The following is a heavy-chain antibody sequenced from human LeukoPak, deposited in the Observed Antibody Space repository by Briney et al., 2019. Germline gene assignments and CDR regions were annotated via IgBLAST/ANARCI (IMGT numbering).Heavy chain of an antibody. D-gene: IGHD2-2*01. CDR1: GGSFSGYY. Sequence: NPSETLSLTCAVYGGSFSGYYWSWIRQPPGKGLEWIGEINHSGSTNYNPSLKSRVTISVDTSKNQFSLKLSSVTAADTAVYYCARRVIVVVPAADLNWFDPWGQGTLVTVSS. CDR3: ARRVIVVVPAADLNWFDP. CDR2: INHSGST. V-gene: IGHV4-34*01. J-gene: IGHJ5*02.